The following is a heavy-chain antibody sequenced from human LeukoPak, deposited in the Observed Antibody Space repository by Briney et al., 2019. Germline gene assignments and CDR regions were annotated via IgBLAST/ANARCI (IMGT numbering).Heavy chain of an antibody. D-gene: IGHD3-16*01. CDR2: VYTSGST. CDR3: ARDVGADVWGMFYFDY. CDR1: GGSISSYY. Sequence: SETLSLTCTVSGGSISSYYWGWIRQPAGKGLEWIGRVYTSGSTNYNPSLKSRVTISVDKSKNQFSLKLSSVTAAATAVYYCARDVGADVWGMFYFDYWGQGTLVTVSS. V-gene: IGHV4-4*07. J-gene: IGHJ4*02.